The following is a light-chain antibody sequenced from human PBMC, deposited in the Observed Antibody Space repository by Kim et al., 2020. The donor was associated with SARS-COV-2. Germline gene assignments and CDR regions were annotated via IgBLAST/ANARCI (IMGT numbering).Light chain of an antibody. J-gene: IGKJ5*01. Sequence: PGDGATPSCRASQSVDGYLAWLQQKPGQAPRLLISNASNRAAGVPARFSGSGSGTDFTLTISSLEPEDFAVYYCQQRRKSITFGQGTRLEIK. CDR3: QQRRKSIT. V-gene: IGKV3-11*01. CDR1: QSVDGY. CDR2: NAS.